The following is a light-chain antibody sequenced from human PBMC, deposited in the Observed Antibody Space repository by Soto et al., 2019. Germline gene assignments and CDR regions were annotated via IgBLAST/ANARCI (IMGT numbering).Light chain of an antibody. J-gene: IGKJ5*01. Sequence: EIVRTQSPATLSVSLGGRATLSCRASQSVSTDLAWYQPRPGQAPRLLIYDASSRATGIPDRFSGSGSGTDFTLTITRLEPEDFAVDYCQLYGRSITFGQGTRLEIK. CDR1: QSVSTD. CDR3: QLYGRSIT. CDR2: DAS. V-gene: IGKV3-20*01.